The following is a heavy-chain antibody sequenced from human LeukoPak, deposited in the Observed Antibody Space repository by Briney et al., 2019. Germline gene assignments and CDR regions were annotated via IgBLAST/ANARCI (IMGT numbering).Heavy chain of an antibody. CDR3: ARLESGVLGDPYYYDSTGYYYRGYFDS. V-gene: IGHV4-59*08. Sequence: SETLSLTCTVSGGSISSYYWSWIRQSPGKGLEWIGYIYDSGSSKYNPSLKSRVTMSPDMSKNQFSLKFSSVTAADTAVYYCARLESGVLGDPYYYDSTGYYYRGYFDSWGQGTLVTVSS. CDR2: IYDSGSS. CDR1: GGSISSYY. D-gene: IGHD3-22*01. J-gene: IGHJ4*02.